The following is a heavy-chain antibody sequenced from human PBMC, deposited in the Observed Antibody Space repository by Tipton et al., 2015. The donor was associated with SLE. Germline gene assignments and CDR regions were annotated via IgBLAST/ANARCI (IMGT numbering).Heavy chain of an antibody. J-gene: IGHJ3*02. Sequence: QLVQSGGGVVQTGRSLRLSCEASGFTFSSYAMHWVRQAPGKGLEWVAVISYDGSNKYYADSVKGRFTISRDNSKNTLYLQMNSLRAEDTAVYYCARGLDSSGYFDAFDSWGQGTMVTVSS. CDR2: ISYDGSNK. D-gene: IGHD3-22*01. V-gene: IGHV3-30-3*01. CDR3: ARGLDSSGYFDAFDS. CDR1: GFTFSSYA.